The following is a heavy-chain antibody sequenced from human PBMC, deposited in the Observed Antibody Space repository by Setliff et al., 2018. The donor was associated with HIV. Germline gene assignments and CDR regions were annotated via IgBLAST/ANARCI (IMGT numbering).Heavy chain of an antibody. CDR2: INHSGVT. J-gene: IGHJ4*02. Sequence: SETLSLTCAVYVGSFSDYFWTWIRRTPGKGLEWIGEINHSGVTSYNPSLKSRVTISLDTSKNHCSLKLGSVTAADTSVYYCARGLTKDAVSGYYPAYFDSWGQGTLVTVSS. V-gene: IGHV4-34*01. CDR1: VGSFSDYF. CDR3: ARGLTKDAVSGYYPAYFDS. D-gene: IGHD3-22*01.